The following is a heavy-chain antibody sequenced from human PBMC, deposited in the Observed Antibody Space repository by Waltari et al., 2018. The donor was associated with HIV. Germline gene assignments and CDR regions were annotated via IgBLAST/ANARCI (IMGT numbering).Heavy chain of an antibody. CDR1: AGSISSGGSY. D-gene: IGHD5-18*01. Sequence: QVQLQESGPGLVQPSQTLSLTCTVSAGSISSGGSYWSWIRQHPGKGLEWIGYIYYSGSTYYNPSLKSRVTISVDTSKNQFSLKLSSVTAADTAVYYCARSPYSYGHYYYGMDVWGQGTTVTVSS. J-gene: IGHJ6*02. CDR2: IYYSGST. V-gene: IGHV4-31*03. CDR3: ARSPYSYGHYYYGMDV.